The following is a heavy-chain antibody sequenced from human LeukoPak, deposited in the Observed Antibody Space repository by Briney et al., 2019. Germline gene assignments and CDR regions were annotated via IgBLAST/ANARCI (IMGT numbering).Heavy chain of an antibody. CDR3: ATQQRGYCSATSCYRFDY. D-gene: IGHD2-2*01. CDR2: ISGSSSTI. CDR1: GFTFSSYS. J-gene: IGHJ4*02. V-gene: IGHV3-48*01. Sequence: GGSLRLSCAPSGFTFSSYSMNWVRQAPGKGLEWVSYISGSSSTIYYADSVKGRFTISRDNSKNSLYLQMNSLRGEDTAVYYCATQQRGYCSATSCYRFDYWGQGTLVTVSS.